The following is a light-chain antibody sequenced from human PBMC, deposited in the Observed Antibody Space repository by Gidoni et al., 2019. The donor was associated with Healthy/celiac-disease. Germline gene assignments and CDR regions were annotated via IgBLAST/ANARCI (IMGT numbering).Light chain of an antibody. CDR2: DVS. J-gene: IGLJ1*01. Sequence: QSALTRPASVSGSPGQSITISCTGTSSDVGGYNYVPWYQQHPGKAPKLMIYDVSNRPSGVSNRFSGSKSGNTASLTISGLQAEDEADYYCSSYTSSSTQVFGTGTKVTVL. CDR3: SSYTSSSTQV. CDR1: SSDVGGYNY. V-gene: IGLV2-14*03.